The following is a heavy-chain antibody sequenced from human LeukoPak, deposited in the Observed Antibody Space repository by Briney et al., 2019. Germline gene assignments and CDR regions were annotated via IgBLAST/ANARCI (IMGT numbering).Heavy chain of an antibody. CDR2: IKQDGSER. Sequence: PGGSLRPSCEASGFSMSVYWMSWVRQAPGKGLEWVGNIKQDGSERNYVDSVKGRFTISRDNAKKSLYLQMNSLRAEDTAVYYCARDWGAYYHFFDYWGQGTPVTVSS. CDR3: ARDWGAYYHFFDY. CDR1: GFSMSVYW. D-gene: IGHD3-22*01. J-gene: IGHJ4*02. V-gene: IGHV3-7*01.